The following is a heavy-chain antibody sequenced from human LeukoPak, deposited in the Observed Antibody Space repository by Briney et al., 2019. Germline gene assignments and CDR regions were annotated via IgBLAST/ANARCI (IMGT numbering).Heavy chain of an antibody. D-gene: IGHD3-22*01. V-gene: IGHV3-23*01. CDR3: AKEYYYGSSGYPSDAFDI. CDR2: ISGSGGRT. Sequence: GGSLRLSCAASGFTFSSYAMSWVRHGPGKGLEGGSAISGSGGRTYYADSVKGRLTSSSDNSKDTLYLQMHTLRLEDMAVYYWAKEYYYGSSGYPSDAFDIWGQGTMVTVSS. CDR1: GFTFSSYA. J-gene: IGHJ3*02.